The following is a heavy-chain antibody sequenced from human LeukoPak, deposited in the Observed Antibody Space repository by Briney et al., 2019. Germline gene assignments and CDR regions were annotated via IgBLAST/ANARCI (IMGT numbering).Heavy chain of an antibody. CDR1: GYTFTGYY. CDR3: ARGKYFDWLLRLTYFDY. V-gene: IGHV1-69*13. D-gene: IGHD3-9*01. Sequence: ASVKVSCKASGYTFTGYYMHWVRQAPGQGLEWMGGIIPIFGTANYAQKFQGRVTITADESTSTAYMELSSLRSEDTAVYYCARGKYFDWLLRLTYFDYWGQGTLVTVSS. CDR2: IIPIFGTA. J-gene: IGHJ4*02.